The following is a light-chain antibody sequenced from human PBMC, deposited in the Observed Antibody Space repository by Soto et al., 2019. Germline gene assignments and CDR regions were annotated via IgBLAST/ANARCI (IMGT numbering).Light chain of an antibody. CDR3: QTWGTGIVV. CDR1: SGHRSYA. V-gene: IGLV4-69*01. Sequence: QSVLTQSPSASASLGASVKLTCTLSSGHRSYAIAWHQQQPEKGPRYLMKLNSDGSHSKGDGIPDRFSGSSSGAERYLTISSLQSEDEADYYCQTWGTGIVVFGGGTKRTVL. CDR2: LNSDGSH. J-gene: IGLJ2*01.